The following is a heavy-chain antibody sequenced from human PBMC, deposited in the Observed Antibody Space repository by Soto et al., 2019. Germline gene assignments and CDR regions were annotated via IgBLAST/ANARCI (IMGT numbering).Heavy chain of an antibody. D-gene: IGHD1-26*01. V-gene: IGHV1-46*01. J-gene: IGHJ4*02. Sequence: QVQLVQSGAEVKKPGASVRISCKASGNTFTRYYMHWLRQAPGQRIEWMGIINPSGSSASYAQKFQGRVSVTRDTSTSTVYMELSGLRSEDTAVYYCARAETGSFWCSAYWGQGTLVTVSS. CDR1: GNTFTRYY. CDR3: ARAETGSFWCSAY. CDR2: INPSGSSA.